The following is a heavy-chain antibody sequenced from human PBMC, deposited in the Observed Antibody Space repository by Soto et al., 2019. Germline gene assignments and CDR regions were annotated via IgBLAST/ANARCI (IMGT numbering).Heavy chain of an antibody. Sequence: GGSLRLSCAASGFTFSSYAMSWVRQAPGKGLEWVSAISGSGGSTYYADSVKGRFTISRDNSKNTLYLQMNSLRAEDTAVYYCAKSPTRFGLLNLGYFDYWGQGTLVTVSS. CDR2: ISGSGGST. CDR3: AKSPTRFGLLNLGYFDY. J-gene: IGHJ4*02. V-gene: IGHV3-23*01. CDR1: GFTFSSYA. D-gene: IGHD3-10*01.